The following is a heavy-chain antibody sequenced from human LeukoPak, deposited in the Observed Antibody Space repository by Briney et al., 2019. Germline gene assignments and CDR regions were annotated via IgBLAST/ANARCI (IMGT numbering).Heavy chain of an antibody. J-gene: IGHJ3*02. CDR3: SKDPNGDYVGAFDM. CDR2: ITGSGRGT. CDR1: GLTFSNYA. Sequence: GGSLTLSCTASGLTFSNYATTWVRQAPGKGLEWVSSITGSGRGTYYADSVKGRFSVSRDNSQNTVFLHMNSLRADDTALYYCSKDPNGDYVGAFDMGAPGKRATVSS. V-gene: IGHV3-23*01. D-gene: IGHD4-17*01.